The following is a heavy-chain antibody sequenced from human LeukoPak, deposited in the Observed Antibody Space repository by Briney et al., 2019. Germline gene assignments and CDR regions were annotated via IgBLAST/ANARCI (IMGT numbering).Heavy chain of an antibody. Sequence: SETLSLTCTVSGDSISSYYWSWIRQPPGKGLEWIGYIYYSGSTNYNPSLKSRVTISVDTSKNQFSLKLSSVTAADTAVYYCARGGKVYSTTSGVFDYWGQGTLVTVSP. CDR3: ARGGKVYSTTSGVFDY. J-gene: IGHJ4*02. D-gene: IGHD2/OR15-2a*01. V-gene: IGHV4-59*01. CDR2: IYYSGST. CDR1: GDSISSYY.